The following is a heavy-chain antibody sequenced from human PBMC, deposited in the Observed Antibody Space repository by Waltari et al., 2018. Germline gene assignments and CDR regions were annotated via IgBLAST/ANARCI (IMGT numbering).Heavy chain of an antibody. J-gene: IGHJ4*02. CDR3: VRGSNDWIGLDY. D-gene: IGHD3-9*01. CDR2: INPDGRET. Sequence: EVQLVESGGGLVQPGGSLRLSCAPPGFTFRNYWMHWVRQAPGKGLLCVSRINPDGRETNYADSVKGRFTISRDNAKNTLYLQMNSLRGEDTAVYYCVRGSNDWIGLDYWGQGALVTVSS. CDR1: GFTFRNYW. V-gene: IGHV3-74*01.